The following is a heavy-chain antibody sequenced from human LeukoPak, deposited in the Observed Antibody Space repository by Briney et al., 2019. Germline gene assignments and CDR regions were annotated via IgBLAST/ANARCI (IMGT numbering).Heavy chain of an antibody. Sequence: GGSLRLSCAAFGFPFSGYAMYWVRQAPGKGLEFVSGIHGNGGNTLYANSVKGRFTISRDNSKNTLYLQMGSLRGEDMAVYYCARAQTGATSYYFDDWGQGTLVTVSS. V-gene: IGHV3-64*01. CDR1: GFPFSGYA. CDR2: IHGNGGNT. J-gene: IGHJ4*02. D-gene: IGHD1-7*01. CDR3: ARAQTGATSYYFDD.